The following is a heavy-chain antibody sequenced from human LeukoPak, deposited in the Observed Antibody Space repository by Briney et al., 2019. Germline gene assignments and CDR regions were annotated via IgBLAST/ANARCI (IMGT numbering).Heavy chain of an antibody. V-gene: IGHV1-2*02. CDR2: INPNSGGT. CDR3: ARDRVPGSAFDI. CDR1: GYTFTGYY. Sequence: GASVKVSCKASGYTFTGYYMHWVRQAPGQGLEWMGWINPNSGGTNYAQRFQGRVTMTRDTSISTAYMELSRLRSDDTAVYYCARDRVPGSAFDIWGQGTMVTVSS. J-gene: IGHJ3*02. D-gene: IGHD2-2*01.